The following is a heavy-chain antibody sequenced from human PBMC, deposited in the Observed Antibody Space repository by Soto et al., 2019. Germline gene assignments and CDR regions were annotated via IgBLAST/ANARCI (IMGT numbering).Heavy chain of an antibody. V-gene: IGHV3-53*01. J-gene: IGHJ3*01. CDR2: LYDVDGS. Sequence: DVQLVESGGGLIQPGASLRLSCAAFGLTISGKKYVAWVRQAPGKGLEWVSALYDVDGSFYADSVTGRFTTSSDSSKTTVYLQMNDLRPDDTAVYYCATWHEREHAFDVGGQGTTVTISS. D-gene: IGHD1-1*01. CDR1: GLTISGKKY. CDR3: ATWHEREHAFDV.